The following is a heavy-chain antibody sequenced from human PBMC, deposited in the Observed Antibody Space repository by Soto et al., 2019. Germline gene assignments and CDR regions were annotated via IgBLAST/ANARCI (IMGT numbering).Heavy chain of an antibody. CDR1: GLTFSSYS. CDR3: ARTLKSAREYYFDY. CDR2: ISSGGNSI. Sequence: EVQLVESGGGLVKPGGSLRLSCAASGLTFSSYSMNWVRQAPGKGLECVSSISSGGNSIYYADSVKGRFTVSRDNAKNSLDLEMNSLRAEDTAVYYCARTLKSAREYYFDYWGQGTLVTVSS. J-gene: IGHJ4*02. V-gene: IGHV3-21*01. D-gene: IGHD5-18*01.